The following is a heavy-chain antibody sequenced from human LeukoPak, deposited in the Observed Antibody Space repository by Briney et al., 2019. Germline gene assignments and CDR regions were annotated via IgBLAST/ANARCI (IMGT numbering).Heavy chain of an antibody. V-gene: IGHV3-21*04. CDR2: ISSSSSYI. Sequence: PGGSLRLSCAASGFTFSSYSMNWVRQAPGKGLEWVSSISSSSSYIYYADSVKGRFTISRDNAKNSLYLQMNSLRAEDTAVYYCAKVEVVPAAIGDWFDPWGQGTLVTVSS. D-gene: IGHD2-2*02. CDR1: GFTFSSYS. J-gene: IGHJ5*02. CDR3: AKVEVVPAAIGDWFDP.